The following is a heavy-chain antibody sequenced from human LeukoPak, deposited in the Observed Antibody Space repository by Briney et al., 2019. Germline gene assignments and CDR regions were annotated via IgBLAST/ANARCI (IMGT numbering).Heavy chain of an antibody. D-gene: IGHD5-24*01. CDR1: GFTFDEYT. J-gene: IGHJ4*02. CDR2: ISWDGSST. Sequence: GGSLRLSCAASGFTFDEYTMHWVRQRPGKGLEWVCLISWDGSSTYCADSVKGRFTISRDNSENSLYLQMNSLGTEDTAFYFCTKERGSELPKYQFDYWGQGTLATASP. CDR3: TKERGSELPKYQFDY. V-gene: IGHV3-43*01.